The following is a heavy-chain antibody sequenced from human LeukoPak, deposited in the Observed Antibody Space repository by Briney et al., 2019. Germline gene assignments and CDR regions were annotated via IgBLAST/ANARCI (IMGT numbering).Heavy chain of an antibody. Sequence: PGRSLRLSCAASGFTFSSYGMHWVRQAPGKGLEWVAVISYDGSNKYYADSVKGRFTISRDNSKNTLYLQMNSLRAEDTAVYYCANGIVATTLFDYWGQGPLVTVSS. CDR2: ISYDGSNK. V-gene: IGHV3-30*18. CDR1: GFTFSSYG. J-gene: IGHJ4*02. CDR3: ANGIVATTLFDY. D-gene: IGHD5-12*01.